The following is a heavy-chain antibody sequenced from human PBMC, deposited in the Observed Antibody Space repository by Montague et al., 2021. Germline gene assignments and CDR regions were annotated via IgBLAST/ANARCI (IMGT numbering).Heavy chain of an antibody. Sequence: SETLSLTCSVSGGSISSYYWSWIRQPPGKGLEYIGYISYRGSTNSSPSLQSRVTISGDMSKNQFSLKLTSVTAADTAIYYCARTIAMVIAATTGPDAFDVWGRGTMVTVSS. CDR1: GGSISSYY. CDR2: ISYRGST. J-gene: IGHJ3*01. CDR3: ARTIAMVIAATTGPDAFDV. V-gene: IGHV4-59*01. D-gene: IGHD2-15*01.